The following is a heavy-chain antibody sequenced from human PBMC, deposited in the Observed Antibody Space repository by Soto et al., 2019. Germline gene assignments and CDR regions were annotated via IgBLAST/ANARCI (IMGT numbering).Heavy chain of an antibody. CDR2: ISGSGGST. D-gene: IGHD2-21*01. V-gene: IGHV3-23*01. J-gene: IGHJ5*02. CDR3: AKGLIAIPDWFDP. CDR1: GFTFSSYA. Sequence: PGGSLRLSCAASGFTFSSYAMSWVRQAPGKGLEWVSAISGSGGSTYYADSVKGRFTISRDNSKNTLYLQMKSLGADDTAVYYCAKGLIAIPDWFDPRGQGTLVSVTS.